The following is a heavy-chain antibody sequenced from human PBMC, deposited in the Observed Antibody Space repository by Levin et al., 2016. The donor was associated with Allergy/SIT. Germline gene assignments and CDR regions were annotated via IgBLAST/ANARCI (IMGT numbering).Heavy chain of an antibody. Sequence: VRQMPGKGLEWMGIIYPGDSDTRYSPSSQGQVTISADKSISTAYLQWSSLKASDTAMYYCARYLRGYYFDYWGQGTLVTVSS. CDR3: ARYLRGYYFDY. V-gene: IGHV5-51*01. CDR2: IYPGDSDT. J-gene: IGHJ4*02. D-gene: IGHD2-2*01.